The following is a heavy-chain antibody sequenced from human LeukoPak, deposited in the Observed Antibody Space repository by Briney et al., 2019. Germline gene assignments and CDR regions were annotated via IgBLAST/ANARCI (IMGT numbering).Heavy chain of an antibody. CDR3: ARDYSSSWSRSAFDI. CDR2: IWYDGSNK. Sequence: QPGRSLRLSCAASGFTFSSYGMHWVRQAPGKGLEWVAAIWYDGSNKYYADSVKGRFTISRDNSKNTLYLQMNSLRAEDTAVYYCARDYSSSWSRSAFDIWGQGTMVTVSS. J-gene: IGHJ3*02. V-gene: IGHV3-33*01. CDR1: GFTFSSYG. D-gene: IGHD6-13*01.